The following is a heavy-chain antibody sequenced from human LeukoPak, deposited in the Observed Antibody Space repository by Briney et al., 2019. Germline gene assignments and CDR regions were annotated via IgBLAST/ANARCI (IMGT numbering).Heavy chain of an antibody. CDR1: GFSFSSYA. CDR2: ISGSGSVT. Sequence: GGSLRLSCAASGFSFSSYAMTWVRQAPGKGREGVSGISGSGSVTYYADSVNGRFTISRDNSKNTVYLQMNSLRAEDTAVYYCARDLGEATSSWYAGFDLWGQGTLVTVSS. CDR3: ARDLGEATSSWYAGFDL. D-gene: IGHD6-13*01. V-gene: IGHV3-23*01. J-gene: IGHJ4*02.